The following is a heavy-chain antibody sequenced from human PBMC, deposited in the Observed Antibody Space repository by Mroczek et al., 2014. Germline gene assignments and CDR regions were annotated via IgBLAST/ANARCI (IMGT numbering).Heavy chain of an antibody. Sequence: QVQLQQWGPGLVKPSQTLSLTCTVSGGSISSGGYYWSWIRQHPGKGLEWIGYIYYSGSTYYNPSLKSRVTISVDTSKNQFSLKLSSVTAADTAVYYCARDLHIKTTVVRLGWFDPWGQGTLVTVSS. J-gene: IGHJ5*02. CDR1: GGSISSGGYY. D-gene: IGHD4-23*01. CDR3: ARDLHIKTTVVRLGWFDP. CDR2: IYYSGST. V-gene: IGHV4-31*03.